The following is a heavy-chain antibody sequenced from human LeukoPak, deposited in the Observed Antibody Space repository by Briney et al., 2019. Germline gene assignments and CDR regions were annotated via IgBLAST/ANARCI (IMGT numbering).Heavy chain of an antibody. Sequence: ASVKVSCKASGYTFTSYYMHWVRQAPGQGLEWMGIINPSSGSTSYAQKFQGRVTMTRDTSTSTVYMELNSLRSEDTAVYYCATGSGNYYDSSGYLPFDYWGQGTLVTVSS. D-gene: IGHD3-22*01. CDR3: ATGSGNYYDSSGYLPFDY. J-gene: IGHJ4*02. CDR2: INPSSGST. CDR1: GYTFTSYY. V-gene: IGHV1-46*01.